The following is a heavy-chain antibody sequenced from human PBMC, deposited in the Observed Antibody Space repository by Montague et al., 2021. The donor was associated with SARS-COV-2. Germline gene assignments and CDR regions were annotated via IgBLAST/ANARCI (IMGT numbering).Heavy chain of an antibody. Sequence: PALVKPTQTLTLTCTFSGFSLSTSGMCVSWIRQPPRKALEWLTLIDWDDDKYYSTSLKTRLTISKDTSKNQVVLTMTNMDPVDTATYYCARSYSTTVVTRAFDYWGQGTLVTVSS. J-gene: IGHJ4*02. CDR2: IDWDDDK. CDR3: ARSYSTTVVTRAFDY. V-gene: IGHV2-70*01. CDR1: GFSLSTSGMC. D-gene: IGHD4-23*01.